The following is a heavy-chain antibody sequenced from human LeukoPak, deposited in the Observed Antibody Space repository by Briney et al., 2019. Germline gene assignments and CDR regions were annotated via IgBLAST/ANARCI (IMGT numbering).Heavy chain of an antibody. CDR1: GYTFTGYY. CDR3: ARDGGVLSTGTDY. Sequence: ASVKVSCKASGYTFTGYYMHWVRQAPGQGLEWMGWINPNSGGTNYAQKCQGRVTMTRDTSISTAYMELSRLRSDDTAVYYCARDGGVLSTGTDYWGQGTLVTVSS. D-gene: IGHD1-1*01. V-gene: IGHV1-2*02. J-gene: IGHJ4*02. CDR2: INPNSGGT.